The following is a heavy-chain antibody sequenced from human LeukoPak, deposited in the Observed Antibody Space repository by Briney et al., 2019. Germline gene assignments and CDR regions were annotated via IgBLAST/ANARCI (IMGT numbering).Heavy chain of an antibody. CDR2: VYYGRTP. V-gene: IGHV4-39*01. D-gene: IGHD5-12*01. J-gene: IGHJ5*01. CDR3: VRHDGRGGATMGAFDL. CDR1: AASFISSSHH. Sequence: PSETLSLTCTVSAASFISSSHHWGWLRQSPGRGLEGIGTVYYGRTPYYHPSLAGPVTISLHTSANHFSLHLNSVTAADTAVYYCVRHDGRGGATMGAFDLWGQGSLVTVSS.